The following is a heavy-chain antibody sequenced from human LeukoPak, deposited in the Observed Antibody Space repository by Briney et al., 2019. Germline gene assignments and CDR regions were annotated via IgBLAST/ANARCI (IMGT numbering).Heavy chain of an antibody. V-gene: IGHV4-34*01. D-gene: IGHD1-1*01. J-gene: IGHJ4*02. CDR3: ARGGMERPFDY. Sequence: SETLSLTRALSGGSFSGYYWSGLRPPPGKRLEWIGEINHSGSTNYNPSLKSRVTISVDTSKNQFSLKLSSVTAADTAVYYCARGGMERPFDYWGQGTLVTVSS. CDR2: INHSGST. CDR1: GGSFSGYY.